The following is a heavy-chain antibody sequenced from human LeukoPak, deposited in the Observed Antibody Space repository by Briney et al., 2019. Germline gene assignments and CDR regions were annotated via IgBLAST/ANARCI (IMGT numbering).Heavy chain of an antibody. CDR1: VFAFRNAW. V-gene: IGHV3-15*01. CDR3: TTDPFDYGDYYYDIDV. D-gene: IGHD3-16*01. CDR2: IKTKTHGGTT. Sequence: GGSLRLSCRASVFAFRNAWMNWVRQAPGKGLEWVGRIKTKTHGGTTDYAAPVKGRFTISRDDSEKTLYLQMNSLKTEDTAMYYCTTDPFDYGDYYYDIDVWGQGTAVTVSS. J-gene: IGHJ6*02.